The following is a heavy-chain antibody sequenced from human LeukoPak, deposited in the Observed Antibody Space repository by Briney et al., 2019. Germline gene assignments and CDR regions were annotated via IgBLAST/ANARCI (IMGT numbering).Heavy chain of an antibody. CDR2: IIPIFGTA. CDR1: GGTFTSYA. J-gene: IGHJ5*02. D-gene: IGHD3-22*01. CDR3: PREPYYYDSSCYYGRRRNQDNWFDP. Sequence: GSSVKVSCKASGGTFTSYAISWVRQAPGQGLEWMGRIIPIFGTANYAQKFQGRVTITTDESTSTAYMELSSLRSEDTAVYYRPREPYYYDSSCYYGRRRNQDNWFDPGGQGTLVTVSS. V-gene: IGHV1-69*05.